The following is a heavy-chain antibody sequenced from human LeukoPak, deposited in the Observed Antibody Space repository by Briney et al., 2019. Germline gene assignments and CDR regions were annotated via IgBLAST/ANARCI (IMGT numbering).Heavy chain of an antibody. D-gene: IGHD4-4*01. CDR2: INPSGGST. CDR3: ARSLFSNHEDY. Sequence: GASVKVSCKASGYTFSSYYMHWVRQAPGQGLEWMGIINPSGGSTSYAQKFRGRVTMTRDTSTSTVYMELSSLRSEDTAVYYCARSLFSNHEDYWGQGTLVTVSS. CDR1: GYTFSSYY. J-gene: IGHJ4*02. V-gene: IGHV1-46*01.